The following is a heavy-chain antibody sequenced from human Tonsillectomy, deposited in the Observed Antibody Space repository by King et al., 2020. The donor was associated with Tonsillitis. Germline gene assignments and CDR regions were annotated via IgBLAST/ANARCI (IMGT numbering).Heavy chain of an antibody. CDR2: ISGHNGNT. V-gene: IGHV1-18*01. Sequence: QLVQSGPAVKKPGASVTVSCKTSGYTFSNCGITWVRQAPGQGLEWMGWISGHNGNTNYAQNFQGRVTMTTDTSTSTVYMELRSLTSDDTAVYYCARRIPVHKGLAPSDYYYYYMDVWGRGTTVTVSS. CDR1: GYTFSNCG. J-gene: IGHJ6*03. CDR3: ARRIPVHKGLAPSDYYYYYMDV. D-gene: IGHD2-15*01.